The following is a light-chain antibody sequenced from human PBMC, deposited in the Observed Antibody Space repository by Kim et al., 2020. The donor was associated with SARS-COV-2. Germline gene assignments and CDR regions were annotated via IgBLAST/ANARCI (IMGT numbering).Light chain of an antibody. J-gene: IGKJ2*01. CDR3: QQHNTHPFT. CDR1: ISND. CDR2: AAS. Sequence: ISNDLAWFQQKPGKVPKSLIYAASRLQTGVPSKFSGNRSGTDFTLTISSLQPEDSATYFCQQHNTHPFTFGQGTKVDIK. V-gene: IGKV1-16*02.